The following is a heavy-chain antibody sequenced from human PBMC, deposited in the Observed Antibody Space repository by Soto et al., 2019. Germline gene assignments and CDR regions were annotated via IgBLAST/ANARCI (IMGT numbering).Heavy chain of an antibody. D-gene: IGHD3-22*01. CDR2: INSDGSST. CDR3: ARLGSSTYYYDSSGYYSDY. Sequence: EVQLVESGGGLVQPGGSLRLSCAASGFTFSSYWMHWVRQAPGKGLVWVSRINSDGSSTSYADSVKGRFTISRDNAKNTLYLQMNSLGAEDTAVYYCARLGSSTYYYDSSGYYSDYWGQGTLVTVSS. J-gene: IGHJ4*02. CDR1: GFTFSSYW. V-gene: IGHV3-74*01.